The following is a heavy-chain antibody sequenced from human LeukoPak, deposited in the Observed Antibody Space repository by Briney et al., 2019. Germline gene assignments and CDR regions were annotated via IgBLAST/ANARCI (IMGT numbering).Heavy chain of an antibody. CDR1: GFTFSSYS. Sequence: GGSLRLSCAASGFTFSSYSMTWVRQAPGKGLEWVSSISSSSSYISYADSVKGRFTISRDNAKNSLYLQMNSLRAEDTAVYYCARDRLVATPDFDYWGQGTLVTVSS. CDR2: ISSSSSYI. J-gene: IGHJ4*02. D-gene: IGHD5-12*01. V-gene: IGHV3-21*01. CDR3: ARDRLVATPDFDY.